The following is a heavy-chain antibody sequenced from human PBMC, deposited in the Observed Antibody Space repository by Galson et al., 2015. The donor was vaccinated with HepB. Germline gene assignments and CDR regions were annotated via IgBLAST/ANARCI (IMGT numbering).Heavy chain of an antibody. CDR2: ISYDGSKK. J-gene: IGHJ4*02. D-gene: IGHD3-9*01. CDR3: AKGGRFDWKGHFDY. CDR1: GFTFSSFG. Sequence: SLRLSCAASGFTFSSFGMHWVRQAPGKGLEWAAVISYDGSKKYYAASVKGRFTISRDNSKNTLYLQMNSLRAEDTAVYYCAKGGRFDWKGHFDYWGQGTLVTASS. V-gene: IGHV3-30*18.